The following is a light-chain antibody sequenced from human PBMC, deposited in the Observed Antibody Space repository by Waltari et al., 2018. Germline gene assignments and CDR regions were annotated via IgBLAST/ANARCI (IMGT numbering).Light chain of an antibody. Sequence: SYALTQPPSVSVAPGTTARITCGGDNIGSYSVHWYQQKPGQAPALVIFYDSDRPSGIPDRFSGSNSGNTATLTISSVEAGDEAKYYCHVWHPDMDPGVFGPGTEVSV. CDR3: HVWHPDMDPGV. CDR2: YDS. J-gene: IGLJ1*01. V-gene: IGLV3-21*04. CDR1: NIGSYS.